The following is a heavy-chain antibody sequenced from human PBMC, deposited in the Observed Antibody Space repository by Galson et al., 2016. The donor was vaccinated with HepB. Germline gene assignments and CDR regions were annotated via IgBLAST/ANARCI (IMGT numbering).Heavy chain of an antibody. CDR2: ITRSGDAT. CDR1: GFSFSNSG. CDR3: GKHGGFDY. D-gene: IGHD3-16*01. Sequence: SLRLSCAASGFSFSNSGMSWVRQAPGRGLEWVSGITRSGDATPYADFVKGRLTISRDNSKNTLYLYMNNLTAGDTAIYYCGKHGGFDYWGRGTMVSVSS. J-gene: IGHJ3*01. V-gene: IGHV3-23*01.